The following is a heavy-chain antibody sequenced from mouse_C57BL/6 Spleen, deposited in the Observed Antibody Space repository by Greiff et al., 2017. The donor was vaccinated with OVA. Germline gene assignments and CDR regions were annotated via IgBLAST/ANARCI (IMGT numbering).Heavy chain of an antibody. CDR2: ISSGSSTI. J-gene: IGHJ4*01. Sequence: DVMLVESGGGLVKPGGSLKLSCAASGFTFSDYGMHWVRQAPEKGLEWVAYISSGSSTIYYADTVKGRFTISRDNAKNTLFLQMTSLRSEDTAMYYCARLGYYGSSYAMDYWGQGTSVTVSS. CDR1: GFTFSDYG. V-gene: IGHV5-17*01. CDR3: ARLGYYGSSYAMDY. D-gene: IGHD1-1*01.